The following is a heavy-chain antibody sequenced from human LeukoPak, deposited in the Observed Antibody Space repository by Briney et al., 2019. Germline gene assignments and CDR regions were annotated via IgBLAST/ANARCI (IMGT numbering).Heavy chain of an antibody. V-gene: IGHV1-46*01. D-gene: IGHD6-19*01. CDR3: ARELYPYSSDYDY. Sequence: ASVKVSCKASGYTFTSYYVHWVRQAPGQGLEWMGVIIPSGGSTIYAQKFQGRVTMTRDTSTSTVYMELSSLRSEDTAVYYCARELYPYSSDYDYWGQGTPVTVSS. CDR2: IIPSGGST. J-gene: IGHJ4*02. CDR1: GYTFTSYY.